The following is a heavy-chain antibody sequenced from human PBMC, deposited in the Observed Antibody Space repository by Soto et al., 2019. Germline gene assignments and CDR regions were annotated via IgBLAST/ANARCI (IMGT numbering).Heavy chain of an antibody. CDR1: GGTFSSYA. CDR2: IIPIFGTA. V-gene: IGHV1-69*06. Sequence: SVKVSCKASGGTFSSYAISWVRQAPGQGLEWMGGIIPIFGTANYAQKFQGRVTITADKSTSTAYMELSSLRSEDTAVYYCARVRGVSGGSCYDIWGQGTMVTVS. D-gene: IGHD2-15*01. J-gene: IGHJ3*02. CDR3: ARVRGVSGGSCYDI.